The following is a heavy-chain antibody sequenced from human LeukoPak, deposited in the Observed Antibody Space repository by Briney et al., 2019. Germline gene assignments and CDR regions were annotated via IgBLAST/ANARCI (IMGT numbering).Heavy chain of an antibody. Sequence: PSETLSLTCAVYGRSGSFNDYYWNWIRQSPGKGLEWIGEINHSGGTHYHPSLKSRVTISVDTSKNQFSLRLRSVTAADTAVYYCARDGGVDMGYSYGSFGAFDIWGQGTKVTVSS. CDR2: INHSGGT. CDR1: GRSGSFNDYY. V-gene: IGHV4-34*01. D-gene: IGHD5-18*01. CDR3: ARDGGVDMGYSYGSFGAFDI. J-gene: IGHJ3*02.